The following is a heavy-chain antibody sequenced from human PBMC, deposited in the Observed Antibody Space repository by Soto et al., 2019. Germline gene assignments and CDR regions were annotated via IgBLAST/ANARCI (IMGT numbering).Heavy chain of an antibody. V-gene: IGHV1-3*04. Sequence: GASVKVSCKASGYTFTDYAMQWVRQAPGQRLEWMGWINTGNGNTKSSQKFQGRVTITWDTSASTAYMELSSLTSEDTAVYYCARFNFYYYPYFMDVWGQGTTVTVSS. CDR3: ARFNFYYYPYFMDV. CDR1: GYTFTDYA. CDR2: INTGNGNT. J-gene: IGHJ6*02.